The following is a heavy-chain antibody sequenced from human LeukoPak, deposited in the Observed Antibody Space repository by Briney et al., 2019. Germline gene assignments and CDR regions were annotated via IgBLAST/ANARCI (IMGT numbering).Heavy chain of an antibody. CDR2: VSSTGGDK. Sequence: GGSLRLSCRGSGVTFEDYYLSWIRQAPGKGLEWISYVSSTGGDKFYADPVKGRFTISRDNARNSVYMEMNDLMAEDTAFYYWARGEIVFFAYWGQGTLVTVSS. CDR1: GVTFEDYY. D-gene: IGHD2-15*01. V-gene: IGHV3-11*01. J-gene: IGHJ4*02. CDR3: ARGEIVFFAY.